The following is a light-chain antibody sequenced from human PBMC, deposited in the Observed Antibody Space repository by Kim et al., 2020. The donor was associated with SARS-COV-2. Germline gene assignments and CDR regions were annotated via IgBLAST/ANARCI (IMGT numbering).Light chain of an antibody. Sequence: PGKKAEITCGGSSSGIKSVPWYQQRPPQAPVLVMSYDSDRPSGIPERFSGSNSGNTATLTISSVEAGDEADYYCQVWDTTSDQVAFGGGTQLTVL. V-gene: IGLV3-21*01. CDR3: QVWDTTSDQVA. J-gene: IGLJ3*02. CDR1: SSGIKS. CDR2: YDS.